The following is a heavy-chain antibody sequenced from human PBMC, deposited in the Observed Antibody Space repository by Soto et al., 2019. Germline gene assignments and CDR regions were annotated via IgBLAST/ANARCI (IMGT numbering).Heavy chain of an antibody. CDR3: AKAIEGAWEPNDY. Sequence: EVQLLESGGGVVQPGGSLRLSCAASGFTFSNCAMKWVRQAPGKGLEWVSDISRAGSNIYYADSVKGRFTISRDNSKNTQYLQMNSLRAEDTAVYYCAKAIEGAWEPNDYWGQGTLVTVSS. D-gene: IGHD1-26*01. CDR1: GFTFSNCA. V-gene: IGHV3-23*01. J-gene: IGHJ4*02. CDR2: ISRAGSNI.